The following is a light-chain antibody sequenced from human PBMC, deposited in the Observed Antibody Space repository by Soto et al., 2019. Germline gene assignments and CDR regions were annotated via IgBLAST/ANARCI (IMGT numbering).Light chain of an antibody. CDR3: QQYGGSPQT. CDR1: QSVSNY. CDR2: VAS. J-gene: IGKJ1*01. V-gene: IGKV3-20*01. Sequence: EIVLTQSPGTLSLSPGERATLSCRASQSVSNYLAWYQQKPGQAPRLLIYVASSRATGIPDRFSGSGSGTDFTLTIRRLEPEDFAVYYCQQYGGSPQTFGQGTKVEIK.